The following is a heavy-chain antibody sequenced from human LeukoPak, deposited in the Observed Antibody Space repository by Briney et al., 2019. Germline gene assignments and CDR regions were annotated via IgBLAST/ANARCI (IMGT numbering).Heavy chain of an antibody. J-gene: IGHJ4*02. V-gene: IGHV3-7*01. CDR2: IKNDGAVK. Sequence: QPGGSLTLSCAASGFTFSYHWMTWVRQAPGKGLEWVANIKNDGAVKNYVDSVKGRFTISRDNAKNSLYLQMNSLRAEDTAVYYCAKDSYSKGDFWGQGTLVTVSS. D-gene: IGHD6-13*01. CDR3: AKDSYSKGDF. CDR1: GFTFSYHW.